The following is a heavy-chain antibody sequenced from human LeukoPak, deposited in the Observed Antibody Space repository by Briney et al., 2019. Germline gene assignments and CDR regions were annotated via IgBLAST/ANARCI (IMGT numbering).Heavy chain of an antibody. CDR1: GFTFSSYS. J-gene: IGHJ3*02. Sequence: PGGSLRLSCAASGFTFSSYSMNWVRQAPGKGLEWVSSISSSSSYIHYADSVKGRFTISRDNAKNSLYLQMNSLRAEDTAVYYCARADDYGGNLDAFDIWGQGTMVTVSS. CDR3: ARADDYGGNLDAFDI. V-gene: IGHV3-21*01. CDR2: ISSSSSYI. D-gene: IGHD4-23*01.